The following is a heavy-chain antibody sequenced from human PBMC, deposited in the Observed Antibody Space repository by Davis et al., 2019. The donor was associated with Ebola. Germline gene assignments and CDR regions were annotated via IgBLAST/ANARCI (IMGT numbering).Heavy chain of an antibody. CDR2: ISSSRSSI. Sequence: GESLKISCAASGFTFSSYSMNWVRQAPGKGLEWVSSISSSRSSIYYADSVKGRFTISRDNAKNSLYLQMNSLRAEDTAVYYCARGQPAAAGADYWGQGTLVTASS. D-gene: IGHD6-13*01. J-gene: IGHJ4*02. CDR3: ARGQPAAAGADY. V-gene: IGHV3-21*01. CDR1: GFTFSSYS.